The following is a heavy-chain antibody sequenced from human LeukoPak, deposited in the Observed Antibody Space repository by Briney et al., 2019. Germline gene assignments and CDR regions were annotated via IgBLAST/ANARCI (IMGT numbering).Heavy chain of an antibody. V-gene: IGHV1-69*06. D-gene: IGHD3-3*01. CDR2: FIPILDTA. CDR1: GVTFNDYA. Sequence: GSSVKVSCKASGVTFNDYALNWVRQAPGQGLEWMGVFIPILDTANSTQKFQGRLTITADKSTNTVYMELSSLRLDDTAVYFCAGIPVFGVILHQEPVWGKGTTVTVSS. J-gene: IGHJ6*03. CDR3: AGIPVFGVILHQEPV.